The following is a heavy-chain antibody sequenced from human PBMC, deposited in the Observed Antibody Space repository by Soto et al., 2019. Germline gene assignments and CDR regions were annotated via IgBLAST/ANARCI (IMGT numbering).Heavy chain of an antibody. D-gene: IGHD2-2*01. Sequence: EVQLVESGGGLVQPGGSLRLSCAASGFTFSSYWMHCVRQAPGKGLEWVSRINSDGSSTSYADSVKGRFTISRDNAKNTLYLQMNSLRAEDTAVYYCARDPASYYYYGMDVCGQGTTVTVSS. CDR2: INSDGSST. J-gene: IGHJ6*02. V-gene: IGHV3-74*01. CDR1: GFTFSSYW. CDR3: ARDPASYYYYGMDV.